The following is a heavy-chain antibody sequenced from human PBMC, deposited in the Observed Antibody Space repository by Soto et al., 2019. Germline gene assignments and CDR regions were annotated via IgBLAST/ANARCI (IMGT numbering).Heavy chain of an antibody. D-gene: IGHD6-19*01. CDR2: ISAYNGNT. CDR1: GYTFTSYG. CDR3: ARVGIAVAGTLPYYYYYGMDV. V-gene: IGHV1-18*01. J-gene: IGHJ6*02. Sequence: GASVKVSCKASGYTFTSYGISWVRQAPGQGLEWMGWISAYNGNTNYAQKLQGRVTMTTDTSTSTAYMELRSLRSDDTAVYYCARVGIAVAGTLPYYYYYGMDVWGQGTTVTVSS.